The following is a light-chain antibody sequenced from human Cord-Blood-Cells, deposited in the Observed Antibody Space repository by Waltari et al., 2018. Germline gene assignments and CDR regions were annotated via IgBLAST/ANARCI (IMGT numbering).Light chain of an antibody. V-gene: IGKV4-1*01. CDR2: WAS. CDR3: QQYYSTPPYS. Sequence: DLVLTQSPDSRAVSLGERPTNHCKYSQSVLYSSNNKNYFAWYQQKPGQPPKLLIYWASTRESGVPDRFSGSGSGTDFTLTISSLQAEDVAVYYCQQYYSTPPYSFGQGTKLEIK. J-gene: IGKJ2*03. CDR1: QSVLYSSNNKNY.